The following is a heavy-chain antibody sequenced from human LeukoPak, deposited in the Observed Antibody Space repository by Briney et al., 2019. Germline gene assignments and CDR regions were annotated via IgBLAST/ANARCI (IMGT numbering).Heavy chain of an antibody. CDR1: GFTFSSYS. D-gene: IGHD4-17*01. CDR2: ISSSSSYI. V-gene: IGHV3-21*01. J-gene: IGHJ6*02. CDR3: ARPVTRRSSPSYGMDV. Sequence: KTGGSLRLSCAASGFTFSSYSMNWVRQAPGKGLEWVSSISSSSSYIYYADSVKGRFTISRDNAKNSLYLQMNSLRAEDTAVYYCARPVTRRSSPSYGMDVWGQGTTVTVSS.